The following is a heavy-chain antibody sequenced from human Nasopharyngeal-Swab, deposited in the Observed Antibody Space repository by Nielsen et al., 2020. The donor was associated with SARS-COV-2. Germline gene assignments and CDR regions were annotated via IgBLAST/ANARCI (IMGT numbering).Heavy chain of an antibody. J-gene: IGHJ3*02. D-gene: IGHD1/OR15-1a*01. CDR3: AKERVEQGAFDI. Sequence: ESLKISCAASGFTFSSYAMNWVRQAPGKGLEWVSGISGSGGSTYYADSVKGRFTISRDNSKNTLYLQMNSLRAEDTAVYYCAKERVEQGAFDIWGKGTMVTVSS. V-gene: IGHV3-23*01. CDR2: ISGSGGST. CDR1: GFTFSSYA.